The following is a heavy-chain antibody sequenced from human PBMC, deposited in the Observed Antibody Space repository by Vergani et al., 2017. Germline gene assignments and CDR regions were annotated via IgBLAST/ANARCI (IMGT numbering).Heavy chain of an antibody. D-gene: IGHD2-21*01. CDR1: GGSFSTGGQS. Sequence: QVQLQESGPGLVKPSQTLSLTCTVSGGSFSTGGQSWTWLRQSAGKGLEWIGRIYTSGATNHNPSLRSLAIMSVDASQKQFSLKLTAVTAADTAVYYCARDGGEYDKDALDVWGQGTKVTVTS. J-gene: IGHJ3*01. CDR3: ARDGGEYDKDALDV. CDR2: IYTSGAT. V-gene: IGHV4-61*02.